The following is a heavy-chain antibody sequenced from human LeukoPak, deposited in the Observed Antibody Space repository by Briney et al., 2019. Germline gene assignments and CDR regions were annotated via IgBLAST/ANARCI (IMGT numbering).Heavy chain of an antibody. Sequence: ASVKVSCKASGYTFTSYGISWVRQAPGQGLEWMGWISAYNGNTNYAQKLQGRVTMTTDTSTSTAYMELRSLRSDDTAAYYCAREGVIVVVPAASYYYYGMDVWGQGTTVTVSS. CDR2: ISAYNGNT. D-gene: IGHD2-2*01. V-gene: IGHV1-18*01. J-gene: IGHJ6*02. CDR3: AREGVIVVVPAASYYYYGMDV. CDR1: GYTFTSYG.